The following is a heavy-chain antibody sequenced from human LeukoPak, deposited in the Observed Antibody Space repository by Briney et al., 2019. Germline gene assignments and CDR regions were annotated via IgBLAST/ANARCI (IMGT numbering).Heavy chain of an antibody. D-gene: IGHD3-22*01. Sequence: GGSLRLSCAASGFTFSSYAMSWVRQAPGKGLEWVSAISGSGGSTYYADSVKGRFTISRDNSKNTLYLQMNSLRAEDTAVYYCAKDGYYYDSSGYYYFDYWGQGTLVTVSS. CDR3: AKDGYYYDSSGYYYFDY. CDR1: GFTFSSYA. V-gene: IGHV3-23*01. CDR2: ISGSGGST. J-gene: IGHJ4*02.